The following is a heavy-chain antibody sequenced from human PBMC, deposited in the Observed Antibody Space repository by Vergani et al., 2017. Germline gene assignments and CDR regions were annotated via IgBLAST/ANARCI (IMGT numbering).Heavy chain of an antibody. V-gene: IGHV3-74*02. J-gene: IGHJ4*02. Sequence: EVQLVESGGGLVQPGGSLRLSCAASGFTFSSYWMHWVRQAPGKGLVWVSRINSDGSSTSYADSVKGRFTISRDNSKNTLYLQMNSLRAEDTAVYYCAKGPDTGAFDYWGQGTLVTVSS. D-gene: IGHD1-14*01. CDR1: GFTFSSYW. CDR3: AKGPDTGAFDY. CDR2: INSDGSST.